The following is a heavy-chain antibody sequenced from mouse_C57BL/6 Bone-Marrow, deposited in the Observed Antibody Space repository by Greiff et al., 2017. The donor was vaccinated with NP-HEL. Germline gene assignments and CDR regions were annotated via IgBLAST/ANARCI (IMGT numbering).Heavy chain of an antibody. V-gene: IGHV2-2*01. CDR3: ARKTIYDGYYVGYFDV. Sequence: QVQLKQSGPGLVQPSQCLSITCTVSGFSLTSYGVHWVRQSPGKGLEWLGVIWSGGSTDYNAAFISRLSISKDNSKSQVFFKMNSLQADDTAIYYCARKTIYDGYYVGYFDVWGTGTTVTVSS. D-gene: IGHD2-3*01. CDR2: IWSGGST. J-gene: IGHJ1*03. CDR1: GFSLTSYG.